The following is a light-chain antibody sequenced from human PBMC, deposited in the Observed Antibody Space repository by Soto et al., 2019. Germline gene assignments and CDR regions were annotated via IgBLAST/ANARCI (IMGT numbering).Light chain of an antibody. CDR2: DVN. J-gene: IGLJ1*01. Sequence: QSALTQPPSVSGSPGQSVAISCTGTSSDVGSFNRVSRYQQSPGTAPKLMIYDVNNRPSGVPDRFSGSKSGNAASLTISGLQAEDESDYYCSSFTSSDTYVFGTGTKLTVL. CDR1: SSDVGSFNR. CDR3: SSFTSSDTYV. V-gene: IGLV2-18*02.